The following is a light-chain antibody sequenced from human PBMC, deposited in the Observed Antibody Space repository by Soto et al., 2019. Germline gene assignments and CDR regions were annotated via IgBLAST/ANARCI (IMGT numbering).Light chain of an antibody. V-gene: IGKV3-15*01. Sequence: EIVLTQSPATLSVSPGERATLSCRASQSVGNNFAWYQQKPGQAPRLLLFATSTRATGVPARFSGSGSGTEFPLTISSLQSEDFAVYYCQQYGDWPLTFGGGAKVEIE. J-gene: IGKJ4*01. CDR3: QQYGDWPLT. CDR2: ATS. CDR1: QSVGNN.